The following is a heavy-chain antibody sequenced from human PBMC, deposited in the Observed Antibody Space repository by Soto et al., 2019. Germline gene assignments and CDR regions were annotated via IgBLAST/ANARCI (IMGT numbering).Heavy chain of an antibody. Sequence: QVQLVQSGAEVKKPGSSVKVSCKASGGTFSSYPISWVRQAPGQGLEWMGRIIPILGIANYAQKFQGRVTITADKSTSTAYMELSSLRSEDTAVYYCARDRGTVVRGVIPRNWFDPWGQGTLVTVSS. D-gene: IGHD3-10*01. CDR1: GGTFSSYP. CDR3: ARDRGTVVRGVIPRNWFDP. V-gene: IGHV1-69*04. J-gene: IGHJ5*02. CDR2: IIPILGIA.